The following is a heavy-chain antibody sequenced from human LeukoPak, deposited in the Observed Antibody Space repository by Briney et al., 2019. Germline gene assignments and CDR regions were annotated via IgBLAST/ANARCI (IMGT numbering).Heavy chain of an antibody. J-gene: IGHJ4*02. CDR3: ARGRLAAAPADY. Sequence: SETLSLTCAVYGGSFSGYYWSWIRQPPGKGLEWIGEINHSGSTNYNPSLKSRVTISVDTSKNQSSLKLSSVTAADTAVYYCARGRLAAAPADYWGQGTLVTVSS. CDR2: INHSGST. D-gene: IGHD6-13*01. CDR1: GGSFSGYY. V-gene: IGHV4-34*01.